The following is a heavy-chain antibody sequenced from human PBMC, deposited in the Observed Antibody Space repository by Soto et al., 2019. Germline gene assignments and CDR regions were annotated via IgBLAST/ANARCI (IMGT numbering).Heavy chain of an antibody. Sequence: GASVKVSCKASGYTFTSYGISWVRQAPGQGLEWMGWISAYNGNTNYAQKLQGRVTMTTDTSTSTAYMELRSLRSDDTVVYYCARDPLPSMVRGVIVAPFDYWGQGTLVTVSS. V-gene: IGHV1-18*01. J-gene: IGHJ4*02. CDR3: ARDPLPSMVRGVIVAPFDY. CDR1: GYTFTSYG. CDR2: ISAYNGNT. D-gene: IGHD3-10*01.